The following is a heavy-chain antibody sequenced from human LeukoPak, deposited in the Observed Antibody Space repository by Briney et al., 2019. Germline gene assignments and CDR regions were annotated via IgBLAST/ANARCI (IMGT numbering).Heavy chain of an antibody. J-gene: IGHJ4*02. CDR1: GGTFSSYA. D-gene: IGHD5-24*01. CDR3: ARGRRWLQLEAVY. CDR2: IIPIFGTA. Sequence: SVKVSCKASGGTFSSYAISWVRQAPGQGLEWMGGIIPIFGTANYAQKFQGRVTITADESTSTAYMELSSLRSEDTAVYYCARGRRWLQLEAVYWGQGTLVTVSS. V-gene: IGHV1-69*01.